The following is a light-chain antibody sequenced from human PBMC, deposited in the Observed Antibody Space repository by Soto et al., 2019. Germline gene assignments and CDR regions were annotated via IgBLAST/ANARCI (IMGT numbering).Light chain of an antibody. J-gene: IGKJ5*01. V-gene: IGKV3D-20*02. CDR1: QSVSSSY. CDR2: GAS. Sequence: EIVLPQSPGTLSFSPGERATLSCRASQSVSSSYLAWYQQKPGQAPRLLIYGASSRATGIPDRFSGSGSGTDFTLTISRLEPEDFAVYYCQQRSNWPLTFGQGTRLEIK. CDR3: QQRSNWPLT.